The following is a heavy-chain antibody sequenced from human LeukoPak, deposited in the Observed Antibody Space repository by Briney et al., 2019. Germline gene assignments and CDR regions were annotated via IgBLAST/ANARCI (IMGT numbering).Heavy chain of an antibody. V-gene: IGHV3-33*01. J-gene: IGHJ4*02. CDR1: GFTFRTYG. D-gene: IGHD6-19*01. Sequence: GGSLRLSCAASGFTFRTYGMHWVRQAPGKGLEWVAVIWYDGSDKYHADSVKGRFTISRDNSKNMLYLQMNSLRAEDTAVYYCASSSGWYLSSDYWGQGALVTVSS. CDR3: ASSSGWYLSSDY. CDR2: IWYDGSDK.